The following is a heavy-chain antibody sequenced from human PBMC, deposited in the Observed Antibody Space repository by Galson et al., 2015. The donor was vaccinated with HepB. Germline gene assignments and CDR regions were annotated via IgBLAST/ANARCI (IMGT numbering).Heavy chain of an antibody. D-gene: IGHD5-12*01. V-gene: IGHV3-7*03. CDR1: GFTFSSYW. J-gene: IGHJ5*02. CDR3: ARRVAGYDFAWFDP. Sequence: SLRLSCAASGFTFSSYWMSWARQAPGKGLEWVANIKQDGSEKYYVDSVKGRFTISRDNAKNSLYLQMNSLRAEDTAVYYCARRVAGYDFAWFDPWGQGTLVTVSS. CDR2: IKQDGSEK.